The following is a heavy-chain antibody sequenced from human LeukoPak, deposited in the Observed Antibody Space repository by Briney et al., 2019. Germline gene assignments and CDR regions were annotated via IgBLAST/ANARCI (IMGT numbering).Heavy chain of an antibody. CDR2: ISSSGSTI. V-gene: IGHV3-11*01. J-gene: IGHJ4*02. CDR3: ASRTYYDFWSGYYTDLSFDY. CDR1: GFTFSDYY. D-gene: IGHD3-3*01. Sequence: KPGGSLRLSRAASGFTFSDYYMSWIRQAPGKGLEWVSYISSSGSTIYYADSVKGRFTISRDNAKNSLYLQMNSLRAEDTAVYYCASRTYYDFWSGYYTDLSFDYWGQGTLVTVSS.